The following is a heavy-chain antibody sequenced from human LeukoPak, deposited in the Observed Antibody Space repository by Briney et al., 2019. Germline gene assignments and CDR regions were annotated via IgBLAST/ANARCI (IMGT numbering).Heavy chain of an antibody. V-gene: IGHV1-46*01. CDR2: INPSGGST. J-gene: IGHJ6*02. Sequence: ASVKVSCKASGYTFTSYYMHWVRQAPGQGLEWRGIINPSGGSTSYAQKFQGRVTMTRDTSTSTVYMELSSLRSEDTAVYYCASQVFTVTDYYYGMDVWGQGTTVTVSS. CDR3: ASQVFTVTDYYYGMDV. D-gene: IGHD4-11*01. CDR1: GYTFTSYY.